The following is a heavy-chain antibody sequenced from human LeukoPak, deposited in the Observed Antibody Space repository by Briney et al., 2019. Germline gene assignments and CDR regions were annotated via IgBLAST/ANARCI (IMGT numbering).Heavy chain of an antibody. CDR1: GGSFSGYY. V-gene: IGHV4-34*01. D-gene: IGHD4-17*01. J-gene: IGHJ4*02. CDR3: ATVTTLGYFDY. CDR2: INHSGST. Sequence: SETLSLTCAVYGGSFSGYYWSWIRQPPGKGLEWIGEINHSGSTNYNPSLKSRVTISVDTSKNQFPLKLSSVTAADTAVYYCATVTTLGYFDYWGQGTLVTVSS.